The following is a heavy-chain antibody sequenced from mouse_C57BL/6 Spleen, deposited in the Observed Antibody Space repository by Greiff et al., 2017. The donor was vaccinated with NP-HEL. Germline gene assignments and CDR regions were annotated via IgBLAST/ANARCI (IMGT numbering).Heavy chain of an antibody. CDR2: ISSGGSYT. CDR1: GFTFSSYG. J-gene: IGHJ2*01. V-gene: IGHV5-6*01. Sequence: EVKLVESGGDLVKPGGSLKLSCAASGFTFSSYGMSWVRQTPDKRLEWVATISSGGSYTYYPDSVKGRFTISRDNAKNTLYLQMSSLKSEDTAMYYCARHGELGRGYYFDYWGQGTTLTVSS. CDR3: ARHGELGRGYYFDY. D-gene: IGHD4-1*01.